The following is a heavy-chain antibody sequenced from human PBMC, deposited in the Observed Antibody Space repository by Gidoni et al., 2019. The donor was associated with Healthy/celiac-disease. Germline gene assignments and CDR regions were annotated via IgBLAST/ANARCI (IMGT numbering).Heavy chain of an antibody. V-gene: IGHV3-30-3*01. J-gene: IGHJ3*02. CDR3: ARGIVVVTALAFDI. D-gene: IGHD2-21*02. Sequence: QVQLVESGGGVVQPGRSLRLSCSASGFTFSSYAMHWVRQAPGKGLEWVAVISYDGSNKYYADSVKGRFTISRDNSKNTLYLQMNSLRAEDTAVYYCARGIVVVTALAFDIWGQGTMVTVSS. CDR1: GFTFSSYA. CDR2: ISYDGSNK.